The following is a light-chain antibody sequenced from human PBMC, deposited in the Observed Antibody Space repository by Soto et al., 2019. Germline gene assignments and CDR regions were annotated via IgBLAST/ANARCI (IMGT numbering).Light chain of an antibody. J-gene: IGKJ1*01. CDR2: WAS. V-gene: IGKV4-1*01. Sequence: DIVMTQSPDSLPVSLGERATINCKSSQSVLYSSNNKNYLAWYQQKPGHPPKLLIYWASTRESGVPDRCSGSGSGTDFTLTISSLQAEDVAVYYCQQFYTTPVTFGQGTKVEIK. CDR3: QQFYTTPVT. CDR1: QSVLYSSNNKNY.